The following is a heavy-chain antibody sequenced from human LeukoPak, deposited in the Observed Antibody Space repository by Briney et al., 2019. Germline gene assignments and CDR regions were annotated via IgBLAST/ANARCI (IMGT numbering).Heavy chain of an antibody. CDR2: IYYSGST. J-gene: IGHJ5*02. V-gene: IGHV4-39*01. Sequence: SEALSLTCTVSGGSISSSSYYWGWIRQPPGKGLEWIESIYYSGSTYYNPSLKSRVTISVDTSKNQFSLKLSSVTAADTAVYYCARRSSGWYWFDPWGQGTLVTVSS. CDR1: GGSISSSSYY. D-gene: IGHD6-19*01. CDR3: ARRSSGWYWFDP.